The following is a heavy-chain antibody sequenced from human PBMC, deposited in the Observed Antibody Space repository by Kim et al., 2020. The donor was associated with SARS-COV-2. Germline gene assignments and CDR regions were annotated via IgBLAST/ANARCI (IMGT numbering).Heavy chain of an antibody. V-gene: IGHV6-1*01. CDR1: GDSVSSNRAA. J-gene: IGHJ4*02. Sequence: SQTLSLTCAMSGDSVSSNRAARNWVRQSPSRGLEWLGRTFYRSKWYNEYALSVKSRIAINPDTSNNQFSLHLNSVTPEDTALYYCAREDYTGDSRGFDYWGQGTLVTVSS. CDR2: TFYRSKWYN. D-gene: IGHD2-21*02. CDR3: AREDYTGDSRGFDY.